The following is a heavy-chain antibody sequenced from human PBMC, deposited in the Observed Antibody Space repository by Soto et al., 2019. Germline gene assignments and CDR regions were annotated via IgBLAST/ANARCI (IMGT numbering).Heavy chain of an antibody. Sequence: SVQVACNASGYTFTANYIHWVRQAPGQGFEWMGWINPKSGGTKYPQKFQGRVTMTRDTSLSTVYVTLTRLTSDDTAVYYCARDLAKGGGSAGFDYWGQGTLVTVSS. CDR1: GYTFTANY. CDR3: ARDLAKGGGSAGFDY. CDR2: INPKSGGT. D-gene: IGHD1-26*01. V-gene: IGHV1-2*02. J-gene: IGHJ4*02.